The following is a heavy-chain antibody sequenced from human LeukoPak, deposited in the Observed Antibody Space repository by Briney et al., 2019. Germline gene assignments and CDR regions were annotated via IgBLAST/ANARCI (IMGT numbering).Heavy chain of an antibody. D-gene: IGHD5-12*01. CDR1: GGSISSSSYY. V-gene: IGHV4-39*01. J-gene: IGHJ4*02. CDR2: IYYSGST. Sequence: PSETLSLTCTVSGGSISSSSYYWGWIRQTPGKGLERIGSIYYSGSTYYNPSLKSRVTISVDTSKNQFSLKLSSVTAADTAVYYCARHPANNIVATIYYFDYRGQGTLVTVSS. CDR3: ARHPANNIVATIYYFDY.